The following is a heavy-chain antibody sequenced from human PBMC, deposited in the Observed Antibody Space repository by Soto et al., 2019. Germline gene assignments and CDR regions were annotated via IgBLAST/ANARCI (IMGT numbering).Heavy chain of an antibody. CDR3: ARAEFKNYYDSSGYYYGAFQH. J-gene: IGHJ1*01. V-gene: IGHV1-69*13. Sequence: SVKVSDEASGGTFVSYAISWVRQSPGQGLEWMGGIIPIFGTANYAQKFQVRVTITADESTSTAYMELSSLRSEDTAVYYCARAEFKNYYDSSGYYYGAFQHWGQGTLVTVSS. D-gene: IGHD3-22*01. CDR2: IIPIFGTA. CDR1: GGTFVSYA.